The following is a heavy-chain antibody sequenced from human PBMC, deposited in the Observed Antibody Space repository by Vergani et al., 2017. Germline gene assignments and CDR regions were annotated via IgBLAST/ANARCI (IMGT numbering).Heavy chain of an antibody. V-gene: IGHV1-69*18. Sequence: QVQLVQSGAEVKKPWSSVKVSCKASGGTFSSYAISWVRQAPGQGLEWMGRIIPIFGTANYAQKFQGRVTITADESTSTAYMELSSLRSEDTAVYYCARMEVLWFGELLSFDYWGQGTLVTVSS. J-gene: IGHJ4*02. CDR3: ARMEVLWFGELLSFDY. D-gene: IGHD3-10*01. CDR1: GGTFSSYA. CDR2: IIPIFGTA.